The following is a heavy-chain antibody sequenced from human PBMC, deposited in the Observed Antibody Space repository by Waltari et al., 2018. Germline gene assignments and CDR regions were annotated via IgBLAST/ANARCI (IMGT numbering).Heavy chain of an antibody. D-gene: IGHD6-19*01. CDR3: ARLCLGCPFDY. J-gene: IGHJ4*02. V-gene: IGHV4-39*01. CDR1: GGSISRSPYY. CDR2: ISYSGST. Sequence: QLQLQESGPGLLKPSETLSLTCTVSGGSISRSPYYWGWIRQPPGKGLEWIGSISYSGSTYYTPSFKSRITISVDTSKNQFSLKLSSVIAADTAVYYCARLCLGCPFDYWGQGTLVTVSS.